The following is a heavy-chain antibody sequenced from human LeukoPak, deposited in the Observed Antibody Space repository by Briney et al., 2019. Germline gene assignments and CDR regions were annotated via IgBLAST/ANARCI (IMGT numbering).Heavy chain of an antibody. CDR2: ISPYNGNT. D-gene: IGHD3-10*01. J-gene: IGHJ4*02. V-gene: IGHV1-18*01. Sequence: ASVKVSCKASGYTFTSYGISWVRQAPGQGLEWMGWISPYNGNTNYAQKLQGRGTMTTDTSTSTAYMELRSLRSDDTAVYYCARGLSWFGEKRGYYFDYWGQGTLVTVSS. CDR3: ARGLSWFGEKRGYYFDY. CDR1: GYTFTSYG.